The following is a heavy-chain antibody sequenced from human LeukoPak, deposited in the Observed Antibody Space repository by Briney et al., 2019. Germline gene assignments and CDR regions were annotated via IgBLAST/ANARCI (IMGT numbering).Heavy chain of an antibody. D-gene: IGHD4-11*01. V-gene: IGHV3-11*01. CDR2: ISGRGGTI. CDR1: GFTLSDHY. J-gene: IGHJ4*02. CDR3: AKASDYSNSLFDY. Sequence: GGSLRLSCAASGFTLSDHYMSWTRQAPGKGLEWVSYISGRGGTIYYADSVKGRLTISRDNAKNSLYLQMNSLRAEDTAVYYCAKASDYSNSLFDYWGQGTLVTVSS.